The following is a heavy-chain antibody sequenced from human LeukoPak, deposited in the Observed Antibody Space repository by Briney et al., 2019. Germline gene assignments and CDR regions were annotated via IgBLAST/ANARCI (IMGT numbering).Heavy chain of an antibody. D-gene: IGHD5-18*01. CDR3: ARRERGYSYGSFDY. V-gene: IGHV3-74*01. CDR1: GFTFSTYW. J-gene: IGHJ4*02. Sequence: PGGSLRLSCAASGFTFSTYWMHWVRQAPGKGLVWVSHINSDESNTNYADSVKGRFTISRDNAKNSLYLQMNSLRAEDTAVYYCARRERGYSYGSFDYWGQGTLVTVSS. CDR2: INSDESNT.